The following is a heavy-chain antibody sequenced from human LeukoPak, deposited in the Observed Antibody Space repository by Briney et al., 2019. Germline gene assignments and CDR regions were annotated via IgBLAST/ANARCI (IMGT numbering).Heavy chain of an antibody. V-gene: IGHV4-34*01. CDR1: GGSFNGYH. J-gene: IGHJ3*01. CDR3: ARRPDGFDF. CDR2: VNHSGQS. Sequence: PSETLSLTCAVYGGSFNGYHWSWIRQPPGKGPEWIGDVNHSGQSSYRSSLKSRVTISVDTSKNQFSLRLTSVTAADTAVYYCARRPDGFDFWGQGTMVTVSS.